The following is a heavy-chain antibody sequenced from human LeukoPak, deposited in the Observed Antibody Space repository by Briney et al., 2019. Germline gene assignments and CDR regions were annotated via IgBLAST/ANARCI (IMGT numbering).Heavy chain of an antibody. D-gene: IGHD3-10*01. J-gene: IGHJ6*03. CDR2: IYYSGST. V-gene: IGHV4-31*03. CDR3: ARQNYYGSAYYMDV. Sequence: SETLSLTCTVSGGSISSGGYYWSWIRQHPGKGLEWIGYIYYSGSTYYNPSLKSRVTISVDTSKNQFSLKLSSVTAADTAVYYCARQNYYGSAYYMDVWGKGSTVTVSS. CDR1: GGSISSGGYY.